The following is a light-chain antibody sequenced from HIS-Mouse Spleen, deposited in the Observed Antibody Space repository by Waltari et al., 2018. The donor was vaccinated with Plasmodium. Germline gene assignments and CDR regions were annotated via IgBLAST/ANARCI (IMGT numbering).Light chain of an antibody. CDR2: KAS. J-gene: IGKJ2*01. Sequence: DIQMTQSPSTLSASVGDRVTITCRASQSISSWLAWYPQKPGKAPKLLIYKASSLESGVPSRFSRSGTVTEFTLTISSLQPDDFATYYCQQYNSYSYTFGQGTKLAIK. V-gene: IGKV1-5*03. CDR3: QQYNSYSYT. CDR1: QSISSW.